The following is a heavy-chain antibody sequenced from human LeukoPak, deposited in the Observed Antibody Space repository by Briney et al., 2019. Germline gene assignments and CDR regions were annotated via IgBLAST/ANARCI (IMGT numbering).Heavy chain of an antibody. J-gene: IGHJ4*02. CDR1: GFTFNSYA. Sequence: GGSLRLSCAASGFTFNSYAMSWVRQAPGQGLEWVSAISGSGGSTYYADSVKGRFTISRDNSKNTLYLQMNSLRDEDTAVYYCARVGLHSYYYGSGSYSKDYWGQGTLVTVSS. V-gene: IGHV3-23*01. D-gene: IGHD3-10*01. CDR2: ISGSGGST. CDR3: ARVGLHSYYYGSGSYSKDY.